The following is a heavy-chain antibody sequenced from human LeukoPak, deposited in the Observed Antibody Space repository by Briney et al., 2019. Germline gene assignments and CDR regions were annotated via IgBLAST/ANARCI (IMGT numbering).Heavy chain of an antibody. V-gene: IGHV3-23*01. CDR2: ISGSGGST. Sequence: PGGSLRLSCAASGFTFSSYAMSWVRQAPGKGLEWVSAISGSGGSTYYADSVKGRFTISRDNSKNTLYLQMNSLRAEDTAVYYCAKIPGQWLVRNLFDYWGQGTLVTVSS. J-gene: IGHJ4*02. CDR3: AKIPGQWLVRNLFDY. CDR1: GFTFSSYA. D-gene: IGHD6-19*01.